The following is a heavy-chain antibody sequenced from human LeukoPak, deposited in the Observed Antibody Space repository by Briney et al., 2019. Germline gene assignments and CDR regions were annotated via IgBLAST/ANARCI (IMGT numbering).Heavy chain of an antibody. V-gene: IGHV1-69*04. D-gene: IGHD6-19*01. CDR1: GGTFSSYA. Sequence: SVKVSCKASGGTFSSYAISWVRQAPGQGLEWMGRIIPILGMANYAQKFQGRVTITADKSTSTAYMELSSLRSEDTAVYYCARPRSSGWSAFDYWGQGTLVTVSS. J-gene: IGHJ4*02. CDR2: IIPILGMA. CDR3: ARPRSSGWSAFDY.